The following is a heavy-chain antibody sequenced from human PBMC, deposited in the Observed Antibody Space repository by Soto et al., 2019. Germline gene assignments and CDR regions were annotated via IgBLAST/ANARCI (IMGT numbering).Heavy chain of an antibody. CDR2: FHYSANT. CDR1: GDSISSNY. V-gene: IGHV4-59*01. J-gene: IGHJ5*02. D-gene: IGHD3-16*01. Sequence: QVQLQESGPGLVKPSETLSLTCTVSGDSISSNYWSWIRQPPGKGLEWIGYFHYSANTNYNPSITSRVIISVDTSKNQCFLKLTSVTATDTAVYYCAKTKEGGFDPWGQGILVTVSS. CDR3: AKTKEGGFDP.